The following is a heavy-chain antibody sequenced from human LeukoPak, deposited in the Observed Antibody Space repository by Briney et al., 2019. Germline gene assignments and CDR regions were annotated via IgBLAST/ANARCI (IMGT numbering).Heavy chain of an antibody. Sequence: GASVTVSCKASGYTFTSYYMHWVRQAPGQGLEWMGIINPSGGSTSYAQRFQGRVTMTRDMSTSTVYMELSSLRSEDTAVYYCARGSKTFGGVIVSFDYWGQGTLVTVSS. CDR3: ARGSKTFGGVIVSFDY. V-gene: IGHV1-46*01. J-gene: IGHJ4*02. CDR2: INPSGGST. CDR1: GYTFTSYY. D-gene: IGHD3-16*02.